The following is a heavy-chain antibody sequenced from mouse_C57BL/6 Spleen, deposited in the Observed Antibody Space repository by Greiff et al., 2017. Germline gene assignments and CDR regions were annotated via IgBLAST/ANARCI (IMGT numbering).Heavy chain of an antibody. J-gene: IGHJ3*01. V-gene: IGHV1-85*01. Sequence: VKLMESGPELVKPGASVKLSCKASGYTFTSYDINWVKQRPGQGLEWIGWIYPRDGSTKYNEKFKGKATLTVDTSSSTAYMELHSLTSEDSAVYFCASGSSSWFAYWGQGTLVTVSA. CDR3: ASGSSSWFAY. CDR2: IYPRDGST. D-gene: IGHD1-1*01. CDR1: GYTFTSYD.